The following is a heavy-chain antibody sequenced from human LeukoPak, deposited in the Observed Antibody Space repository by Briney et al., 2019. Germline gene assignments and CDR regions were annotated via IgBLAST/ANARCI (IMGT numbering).Heavy chain of an antibody. CDR3: ARGDGVGATGDFDY. CDR1: GGSFSGYY. CDR2: INHSGST. Sequence: SETLSLTCAVYGGSFSGYYWSWIRQPPGKELEWIGEINHSGSTNYNPSLKSRVTISVDTSKNQFSLKLSSVTAADTAVYYCARGDGVGATGDFDYWGQGTLVTVSS. D-gene: IGHD1-26*01. V-gene: IGHV4-34*01. J-gene: IGHJ4*02.